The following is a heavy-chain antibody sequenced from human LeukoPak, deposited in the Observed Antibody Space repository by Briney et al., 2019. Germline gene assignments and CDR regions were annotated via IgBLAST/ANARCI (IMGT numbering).Heavy chain of an antibody. V-gene: IGHV3-23*01. D-gene: IGHD3-22*01. CDR2: ISGSGGST. CDR1: GFTFSSYA. CDR3: AKYLFVTDYYDSSGYYFDY. J-gene: IGHJ4*02. Sequence: GGSLRLSCAASGFTFSSYAMSWVRQAPGKGLEWVSAISGSGGSTYYADSVKGRFTISRDNSKNTLYLQMNSLRAEDTAVYYCAKYLFVTDYYDSSGYYFDYWGQGTLVTVSS.